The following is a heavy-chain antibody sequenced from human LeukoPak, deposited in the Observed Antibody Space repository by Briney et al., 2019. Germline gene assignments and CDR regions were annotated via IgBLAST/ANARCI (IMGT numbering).Heavy chain of an antibody. Sequence: GGSLRLSCAASGFTFSSYAMSWVRQAPGKGLEWVSAISGGGGSTYYADSVKGRFTISRDNSKNTLYLQMNSLRAEDTAVYYCAKDLYLYDYVWGSYQDYWGQGTLVTVSS. CDR3: AKDLYLYDYVWGSYQDY. V-gene: IGHV3-23*01. J-gene: IGHJ4*02. CDR1: GFTFSSYA. CDR2: ISGGGGST. D-gene: IGHD3-16*02.